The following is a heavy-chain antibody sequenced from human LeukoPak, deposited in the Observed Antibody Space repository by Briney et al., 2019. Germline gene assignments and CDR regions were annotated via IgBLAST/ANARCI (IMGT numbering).Heavy chain of an antibody. Sequence: EAGGSLRLSCAASGFTFSSYWMSWVRQAPGKGLEWVANIKEDGSEKYYVDSVKGQFTISRDNAKNSLYLQMNSLRAEDTAVYYCASRHYSGSYYAYWGQGTLVTVSS. J-gene: IGHJ4*02. CDR1: GFTFSSYW. V-gene: IGHV3-7*01. CDR2: IKEDGSEK. CDR3: ASRHYSGSYYAY. D-gene: IGHD1-26*01.